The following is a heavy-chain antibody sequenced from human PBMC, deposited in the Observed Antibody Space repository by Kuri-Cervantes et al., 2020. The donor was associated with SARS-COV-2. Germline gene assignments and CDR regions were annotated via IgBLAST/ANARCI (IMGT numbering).Heavy chain of an antibody. CDR1: GYSFTSYW. Sequence: GGSLRLSCKGSGYSFTSYWIGWVRQMPGKGLEWMGIIYPGDSDTRYSPSFQGQVTISADKSISTAYLQWSSLKASDTAMYYCATGLVVPAAMRDYWGQGTLVTVS. CDR2: IYPGDSDT. CDR3: ATGLVVPAAMRDY. D-gene: IGHD2-2*01. V-gene: IGHV5-51*01. J-gene: IGHJ4*02.